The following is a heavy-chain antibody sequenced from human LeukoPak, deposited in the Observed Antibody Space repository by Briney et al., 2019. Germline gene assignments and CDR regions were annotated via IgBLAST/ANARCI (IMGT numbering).Heavy chain of an antibody. CDR3: ARDRRGGYENYYYYYMDV. D-gene: IGHD5-12*01. Sequence: PGGSLRLSCAGSGFTFSRYTMNWVRKPPPKGLEPVSSISSGSIDMYYADSVKGRFTISRDNAKNSVYLQMNSLRAEDTAVYYCARDRRGGYENYYYYYMDVWGKGTTVTVSS. CDR2: ISSGSIDM. CDR1: GFTFSRYT. V-gene: IGHV3-21*01. J-gene: IGHJ6*03.